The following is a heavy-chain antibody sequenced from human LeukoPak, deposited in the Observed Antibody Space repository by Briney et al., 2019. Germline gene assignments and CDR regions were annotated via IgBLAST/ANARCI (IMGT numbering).Heavy chain of an antibody. CDR3: ATDRVSYYDSSGRLFDY. CDR1: GYTLTELS. D-gene: IGHD3-22*01. J-gene: IGHJ4*02. CDR2: FDPEDGET. Sequence: ASVTVSFKVSGYTLTELSMHWVRQAPGKGLEWMGGFDPEDGETIYAQKFQGRVTMTEDTSTDTAYMELSSLRSEDTAVYYCATDRVSYYDSSGRLFDYWGQGTLVTVSS. V-gene: IGHV1-24*01.